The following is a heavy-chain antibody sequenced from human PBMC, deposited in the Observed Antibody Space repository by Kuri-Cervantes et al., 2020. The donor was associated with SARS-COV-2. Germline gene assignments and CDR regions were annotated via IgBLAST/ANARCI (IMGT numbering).Heavy chain of an antibody. Sequence: LSLTCAASGFTFSNSDMNWVRQAPGKGLEWVSGVSWNGSRTHYADSVKGRFFISRDISRNFLYHPMNSLRPEDMAVYYCAGLRPNYNWNYEEGPRYYYYMDVWGKGTTVTVSS. CDR1: GFTFSNSD. J-gene: IGHJ6*03. CDR2: VSWNGSRT. D-gene: IGHD1-7*01. CDR3: AGLRPNYNWNYEEGPRYYYYMDV. V-gene: IGHV3-19*01.